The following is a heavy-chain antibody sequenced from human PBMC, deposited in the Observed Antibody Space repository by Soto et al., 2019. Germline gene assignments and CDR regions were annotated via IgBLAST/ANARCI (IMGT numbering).Heavy chain of an antibody. CDR3: ARGTSWQLPFDY. CDR2: ISYSGST. J-gene: IGHJ4*02. V-gene: IGHV4-59*01. CDR1: SDSISSYY. Sequence: PSETLSLTCTVSSDSISSYYWSWIQQPPEKRLEWIGYISYSGSTDYNPSLKSRVTISGDTSKNQFSLKVSSVTAADTAVYYCARGTSWQLPFDYWGPGTLVTLSS. D-gene: IGHD6-13*01.